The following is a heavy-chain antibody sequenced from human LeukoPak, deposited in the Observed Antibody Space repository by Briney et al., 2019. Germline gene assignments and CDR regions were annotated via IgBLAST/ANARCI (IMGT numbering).Heavy chain of an antibody. CDR3: ARDPSDY. CDR2: IKEDGSEK. Sequence: GGSLRLSCAASGFTFSTYWMDWVRQAPGKGLEWVANIKEDGSEKYYEDSVKGRFTISRDNAKNSLYLQMNSLRDEDTAVYYCARDPSDYWGQGTLVTVSS. CDR1: GFTFSTYW. J-gene: IGHJ4*02. V-gene: IGHV3-7*01.